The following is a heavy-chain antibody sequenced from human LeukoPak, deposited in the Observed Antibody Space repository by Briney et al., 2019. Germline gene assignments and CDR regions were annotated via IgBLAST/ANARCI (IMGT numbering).Heavy chain of an antibody. CDR1: GCTFSSYA. J-gene: IGHJ4*02. D-gene: IGHD6-19*01. V-gene: IGHV3-23*01. Sequence: QPGGSLRLSCAASGCTFSSYAMSWVRQAPGKGLEWVSAISGSGGSTYYADSVKGRFTISRDNSKNTLYLQMNSLRAEDTAVYYCANIEQWLGYFDYWGQGTLPTVCS. CDR2: ISGSGGST. CDR3: ANIEQWLGYFDY.